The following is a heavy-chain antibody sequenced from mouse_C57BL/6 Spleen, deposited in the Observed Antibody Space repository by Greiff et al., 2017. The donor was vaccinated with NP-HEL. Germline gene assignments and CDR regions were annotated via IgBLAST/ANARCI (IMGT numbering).Heavy chain of an antibody. V-gene: IGHV1-26*01. D-gene: IGHD1-1*01. J-gene: IGHJ2*01. CDR3: ARVTTVAETGDY. CDR2: INPNNGGT. CDR1: GYTFTDYY. Sequence: VQLQQSGPELVKPGASVKISCKASGYTFTDYYMNWVKQSHGKSLEWIGDINPNNGGTSYNQKFKGKATLTVDKSSSTAYMELRSLTSEDSAVYYCARVTTVAETGDYWGQGTTLTVSS.